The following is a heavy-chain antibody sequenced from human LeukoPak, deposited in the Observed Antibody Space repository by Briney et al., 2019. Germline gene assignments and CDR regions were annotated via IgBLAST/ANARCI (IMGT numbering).Heavy chain of an antibody. CDR2: IIPIFGTA. Sequence: SVKVSCKASGGTFSSNAISWVRQAPGQGLEWMGGIIPIFGTANYAQKFQGRVTITADKSTSTAYMGLSSLRSEDTAVYYCASDCGGDCYPPAEYFQHWGQGTLVTVSS. J-gene: IGHJ1*01. CDR1: GGTFSSNA. D-gene: IGHD2-21*02. V-gene: IGHV1-69*06. CDR3: ASDCGGDCYPPAEYFQH.